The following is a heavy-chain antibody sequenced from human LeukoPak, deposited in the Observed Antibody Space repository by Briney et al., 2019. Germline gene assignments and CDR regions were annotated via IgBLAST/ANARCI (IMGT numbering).Heavy chain of an antibody. CDR1: GFTFSSYG. J-gene: IGHJ5*02. CDR3: AKDRARYCSSTSCYSNWFDP. V-gene: IGHV3-30*02. Sequence: HPGGTLRLSCAASGFTFSSYGMHWVRQAPGKGLEWVAVIWYGGSNKYYADSVKGRFTISRDNSKNTLYLQMNSLRAEDTAVYYCAKDRARYCSSTSCYSNWFDPWGQGTLVTVSS. CDR2: IWYGGSNK. D-gene: IGHD2-2*01.